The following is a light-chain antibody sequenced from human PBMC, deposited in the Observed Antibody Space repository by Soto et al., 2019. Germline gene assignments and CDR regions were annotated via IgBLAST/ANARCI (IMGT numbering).Light chain of an antibody. V-gene: IGKV3-11*01. J-gene: IGKJ1*01. CDR3: QQRSNWPST. CDR2: DAS. CDR1: QSVSSY. Sequence: EIVLTQSPATLSLSPGESATLSCRASQSVSSYLAWYQQKPGQAPMLLIYDASNRSTGIPARFSGSGSGTGFTLTISSLEPEDFAVNYCQQRSNWPSTFGQGTKVEIK.